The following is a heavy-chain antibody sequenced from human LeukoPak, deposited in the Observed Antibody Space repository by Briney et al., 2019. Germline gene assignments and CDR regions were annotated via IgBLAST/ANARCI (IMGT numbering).Heavy chain of an antibody. CDR3: ASSVITFGGVIVSYYFDY. J-gene: IGHJ4*02. CDR1: GGTFSSYA. CDR2: IIPIFGTA. Sequence: GASVTVSCTASGGTFSSYAISWVRQAPGQGLEWMGGIIPIFGTANYAQKFQGRVTITADESTSTAYMELSSLRSEDTAVYYCASSVITFGGVIVSYYFDYWGQGTLVTVSS. D-gene: IGHD3-16*02. V-gene: IGHV1-69*13.